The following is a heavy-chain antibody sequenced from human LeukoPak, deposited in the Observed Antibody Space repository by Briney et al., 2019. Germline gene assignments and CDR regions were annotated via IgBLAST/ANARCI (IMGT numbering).Heavy chain of an antibody. J-gene: IGHJ4*02. V-gene: IGHV1-46*01. Sequence: ASVKVSCKASGYTFTVYNINWVRQAPGQGLEWMGRINPSGGSTIYAQKFQGRVTMTSDTSTTTVYMEMNSLRPEDTAVYSCARRYSGYDFGYWGQGTLVTVSS. CDR2: INPSGGST. D-gene: IGHD5-12*01. CDR3: ARRYSGYDFGY. CDR1: GYTFTVYN.